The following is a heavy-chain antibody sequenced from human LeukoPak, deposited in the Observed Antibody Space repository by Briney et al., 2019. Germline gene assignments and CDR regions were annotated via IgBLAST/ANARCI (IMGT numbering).Heavy chain of an antibody. D-gene: IGHD3-3*01. Sequence: GASVKVSCKASGHTFTSYDINWVRQATGQGLEWMGWMNPNSGNTGYAQKFQGRVTMTRNTSISTAYMELSSLRSEDTAVYYCARGRSYGSIFGVVISRANYYYMDVWGKGTTVTVSS. V-gene: IGHV1-8*01. CDR1: GHTFTSYD. J-gene: IGHJ6*03. CDR2: MNPNSGNT. CDR3: ARGRSYGSIFGVVISRANYYYMDV.